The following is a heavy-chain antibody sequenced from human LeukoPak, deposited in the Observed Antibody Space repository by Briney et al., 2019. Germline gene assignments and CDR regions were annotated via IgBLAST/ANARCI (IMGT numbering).Heavy chain of an antibody. V-gene: IGHV4-59*01. CDR3: ASKAYYYDSSGYSPFDY. CDR1: GGSISSYY. Sequence: SETLSLTCTVSGGSISSYYWSWIRQPPGKGLEWIGYIYYSGSTNYNPSLKSRATISVDTSKNQFSLKLSSVTAADTAVYYCASKAYYYDSSGYSPFDYWGQGTLVTVSS. D-gene: IGHD3-22*01. CDR2: IYYSGST. J-gene: IGHJ4*02.